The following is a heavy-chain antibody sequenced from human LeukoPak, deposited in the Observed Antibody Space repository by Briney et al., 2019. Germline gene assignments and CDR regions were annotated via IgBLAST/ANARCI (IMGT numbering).Heavy chain of an antibody. CDR2: INHSGST. CDR3: ARYHSSSWYEGGRDYFDY. J-gene: IGHJ4*02. CDR1: GGSFSGYY. Sequence: SETLSLTCAVYGGSFSGYYWSWIRQPPGKGLEWIGEINHSGSTNYNPSLKSRVTISVDTSKNQFSLKLSSVTAADTAVYYCARYHSSSWYEGGRDYFDYWGQGTLVTVSS. V-gene: IGHV4-34*01. D-gene: IGHD6-13*01.